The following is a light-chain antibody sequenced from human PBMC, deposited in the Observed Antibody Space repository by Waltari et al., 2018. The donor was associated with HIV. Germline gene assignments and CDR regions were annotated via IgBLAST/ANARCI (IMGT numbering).Light chain of an antibody. J-gene: IGLJ1*01. Sequence: QSVLTQSPSASGTPGQRVTIYCSGSSSNIGSKTVNWYQQLPVTAPKLLIYSRDQRPSGLPDRFSGAYSGTSASLAISGLQSEDEADYYCAAWDGSLIGYVFGTGTKVTVL. CDR1: SSNIGSKT. CDR2: SRD. V-gene: IGLV1-44*01. CDR3: AAWDGSLIGYV.